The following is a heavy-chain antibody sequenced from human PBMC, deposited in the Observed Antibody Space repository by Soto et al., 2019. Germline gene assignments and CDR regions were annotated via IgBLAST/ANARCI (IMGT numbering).Heavy chain of an antibody. Sequence: ASVKVSCKASGYTFTSYYMHWVRQAPGQGLEWMGIINPSGGSTSYAQKFQGRVTMTSDTSTSTVYMELSSLRSEDTAVYYCARDGSYCGGDCYQTFYYYYGMDVWGQGTTVTVSS. CDR2: INPSGGST. J-gene: IGHJ6*02. D-gene: IGHD2-21*02. CDR3: ARDGSYCGGDCYQTFYYYYGMDV. CDR1: GYTFTSYY. V-gene: IGHV1-46*01.